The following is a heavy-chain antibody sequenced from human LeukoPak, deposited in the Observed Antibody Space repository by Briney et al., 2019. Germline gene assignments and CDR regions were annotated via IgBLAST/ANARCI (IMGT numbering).Heavy chain of an antibody. Sequence: ASVKVSCKASGYTFTGHYIHWVRQAPGQGLEWMGIINPSGGSTSYAQKFQGRVTMTRDMSTSTVYMELSSPRSEDTAVYYCAREGGDGYNRDYWGQGTLVTVSS. V-gene: IGHV1-46*01. CDR2: INPSGGST. CDR3: AREGGDGYNRDY. CDR1: GYTFTGHY. D-gene: IGHD5-24*01. J-gene: IGHJ4*02.